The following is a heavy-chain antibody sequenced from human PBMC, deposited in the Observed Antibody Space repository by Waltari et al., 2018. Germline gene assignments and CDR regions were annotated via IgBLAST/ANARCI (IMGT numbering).Heavy chain of an antibody. V-gene: IGHV1-69*12. CDR2: IIPIFGTAP. Sequence: QVQLVQSGAEVKKPGSSVKVSCKASGGPFGSYAISWVRQAPGEGLEWMGGIIPIFGTAPNYAQKFQGRPTLTADESTATVYMDLSSLRSDDTAVYYCARRQLGGAFDPWGQGTLVTVSS. CDR1: GGPFGSYA. D-gene: IGHD3-16*01. J-gene: IGHJ5*02. CDR3: ARRQLGGAFDP.